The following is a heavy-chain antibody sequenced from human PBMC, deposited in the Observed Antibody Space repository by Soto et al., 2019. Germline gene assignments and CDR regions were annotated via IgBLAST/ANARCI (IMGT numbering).Heavy chain of an antibody. CDR3: ARLWFGELFWFDP. Sequence: SETTLSLTCTVSGGSISSYYWSWIRQPPGKGLEWIGYIYYSGSTNYNPSLKSRVTISVDTSKNQFSLKLSSVTAADTAVYYCARLWFGELFWFDPWGQGTLVTVSS. CDR1: GGSISSYY. J-gene: IGHJ5*02. CDR2: IYYSGST. D-gene: IGHD3-10*01. V-gene: IGHV4-59*01.